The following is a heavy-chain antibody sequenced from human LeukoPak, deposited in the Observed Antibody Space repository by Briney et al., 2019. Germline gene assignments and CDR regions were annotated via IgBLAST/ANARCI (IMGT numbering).Heavy chain of an antibody. D-gene: IGHD6-19*01. CDR2: INPNSGGT. Sequence: ASVKVSCKASGYTFTGYHMHWVRQAPGQGLEWMGWINPNSGGTNYAQKFQGRVTMTRDTSISTAYMELSRLRSDDTAVYYCARGGQWLVLGWFDPWGQGTLVTVSS. J-gene: IGHJ5*02. V-gene: IGHV1-2*02. CDR1: GYTFTGYH. CDR3: ARGGQWLVLGWFDP.